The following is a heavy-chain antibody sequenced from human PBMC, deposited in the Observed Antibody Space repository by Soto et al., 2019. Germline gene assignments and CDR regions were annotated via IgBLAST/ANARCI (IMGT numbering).Heavy chain of an antibody. D-gene: IGHD2-21*02. CDR3: AKRDVPHSTSNAYFYDH. J-gene: IGHJ4*02. CDR1: GFPFAPST. CDR2: ISVSVGST. Sequence: EVQLLQSGGGLVQPGGSLTLSCGVSGFPFAPSTMSWVRQAPGKGLEWVSTISVSVGSTYSADSVQGRFTVSSDISDNTLFFRMTSLTADDTAVYFCAKRDVPHSTSNAYFYDHWGRGVLVTVSS. V-gene: IGHV3-23*01.